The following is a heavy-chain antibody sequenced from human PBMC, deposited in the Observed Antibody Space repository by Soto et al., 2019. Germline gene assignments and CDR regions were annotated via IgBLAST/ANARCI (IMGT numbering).Heavy chain of an antibody. V-gene: IGHV3-23*01. CDR1: GFTFSSYA. J-gene: IGHJ4*02. Sequence: EVQLLESGGGLVQPGGSLRLSCAASGFTFSSYAMSWVRQAPGKGLEWVSAMSGSGGSTYYADSVKGRFTISRDNSKNTLYLQMNSLRAEDTAVYYCAKVSPKGAVAGHGAPGYFDYWGQGTLVTVSS. CDR2: MSGSGGST. D-gene: IGHD6-19*01. CDR3: AKVSPKGAVAGHGAPGYFDY.